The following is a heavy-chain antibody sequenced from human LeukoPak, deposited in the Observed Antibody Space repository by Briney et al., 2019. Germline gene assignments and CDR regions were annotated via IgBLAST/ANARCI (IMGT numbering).Heavy chain of an antibody. V-gene: IGHV3-23*01. CDR3: AKDLYEQGSPRVLRWFDP. D-gene: IGHD3-10*01. J-gene: IGHJ5*02. Sequence: GGSLRLSCAASGFTFSSCAMSWVRQAPGKGLEWVSAISGSGGSTYYADSVKGRFTISRDNSKNTLYLQMNSLRAEDTAVYYCAKDLYEQGSPRVLRWFDPWGQGTLVTVSS. CDR1: GFTFSSCA. CDR2: ISGSGGST.